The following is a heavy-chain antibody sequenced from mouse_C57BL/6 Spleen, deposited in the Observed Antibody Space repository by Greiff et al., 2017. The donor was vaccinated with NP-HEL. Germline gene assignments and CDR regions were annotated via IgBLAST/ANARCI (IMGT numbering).Heavy chain of an antibody. V-gene: IGHV5-17*01. CDR3: ARGSRAWFAY. Sequence: EVQGVESGGGLVQPGGSLSLSCAASGFTFSDYGMHWVRQAPEKGLEGVAYISSGSSTIYYADTVKGRFTISRDNAKNTLFLQMTSLRSEDTAMYYCARGSRAWFAYWGQGTLVTVSA. CDR1: GFTFSDYG. CDR2: ISSGSSTI. J-gene: IGHJ3*01.